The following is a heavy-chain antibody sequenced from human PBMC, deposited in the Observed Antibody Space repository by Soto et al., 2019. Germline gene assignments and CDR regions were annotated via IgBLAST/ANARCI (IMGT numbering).Heavy chain of an antibody. CDR2: INSDGSST. D-gene: IGHD3-3*01. V-gene: IGHV3-74*01. J-gene: IGHJ6*02. CDR3: ARDSTIFGEDTQYYYGMDV. CDR1: GFTFSSYW. Sequence: PGGSLRLSCAASGFTFSSYWMHWVRQAPGKGLVWVSRINSDGSSTSYADSVKGRFTISRDNAKNTLYLQMNSLRDEDTAVYYCARDSTIFGEDTQYYYGMDVWGQGTTVTVSS.